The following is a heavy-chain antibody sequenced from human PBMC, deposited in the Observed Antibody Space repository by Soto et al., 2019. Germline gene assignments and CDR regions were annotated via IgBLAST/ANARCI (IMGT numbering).Heavy chain of an antibody. CDR1: GGTFSSYA. Sequence: GASVKVSCKASGGTFSSYAISWVRQAPGQGLEWMGGIIPIFGTANYAQKFQGRVTITADESTSTAYMELSSLRSGDTAVYYCARDSRIAAAGTDAFDIWGQGTTVTVSS. CDR2: IIPIFGTA. J-gene: IGHJ3*02. CDR3: ARDSRIAAAGTDAFDI. D-gene: IGHD6-13*01. V-gene: IGHV1-69*13.